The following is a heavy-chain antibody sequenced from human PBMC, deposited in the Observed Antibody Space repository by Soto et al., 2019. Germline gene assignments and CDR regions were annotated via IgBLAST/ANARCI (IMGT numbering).Heavy chain of an antibody. CDR2: ISAYNGNT. CDR3: ARDDYYDSRDNFDY. CDR1: GYTFTSYG. Sequence: CXASGYTFTSYGISWVRQAPGQGLEWMGWISAYNGNTNYAQKLQGRVTMTTDTSTSTAYMELRSLRSDDTAMYYCARDDYYDSRDNFDYWGQGTLVTVSS. J-gene: IGHJ4*02. D-gene: IGHD3-22*01. V-gene: IGHV1-18*04.